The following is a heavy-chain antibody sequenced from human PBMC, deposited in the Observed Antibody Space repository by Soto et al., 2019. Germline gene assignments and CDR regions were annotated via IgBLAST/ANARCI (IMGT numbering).Heavy chain of an antibody. CDR3: ARAPVNSHGLLEW. J-gene: IGHJ4*02. V-gene: IGHV3-13*04. D-gene: IGHD5-18*01. Sequence: PGESPRLSCAAPGFPFPNYDMHSVRQPKREGLEWVSVIGFAGDTHYPGSVKGRFTISRDNARNSLFLQMNNLRADDSAVYYCARAPVNSHGLLEWWGQGTLLTISS. CDR1: GFPFPNYD. CDR2: IGFAGDT.